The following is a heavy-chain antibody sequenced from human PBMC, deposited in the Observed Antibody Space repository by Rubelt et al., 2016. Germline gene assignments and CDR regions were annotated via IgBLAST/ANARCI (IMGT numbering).Heavy chain of an antibody. CDR1: GGSISSSSYY. CDR2: IYYSGST. J-gene: IGHJ4*02. CDR3: ARFGAAAGTDY. V-gene: IGHV4-39*07. D-gene: IGHD6-13*01. Sequence: QLQLQESGPGLVKPSETLSLTCTVSGGSISSSSYYWGWIRQPPGKGLEWIGSIYYSGSTYYNPSLRSRVTLSVDTSKNQFSLKRRSVTAADTAMYYCARFGAAAGTDYWGQGALVTVSS.